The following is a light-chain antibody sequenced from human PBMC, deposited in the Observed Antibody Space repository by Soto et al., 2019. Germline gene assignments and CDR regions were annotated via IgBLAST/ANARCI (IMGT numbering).Light chain of an antibody. CDR1: QSISDY. V-gene: IGKV1-5*01. Sequence: DTQITHSPSTLSASVGDRVIITCRASQSISDYLAWYQQKPGKAPKLLIYDASNLESGVPSTFSGSGSGTEFTLTISSLQPDDFATYYCQQYYTYWHMFGQGTKVDIK. J-gene: IGKJ1*01. CDR3: QQYYTYWHM. CDR2: DAS.